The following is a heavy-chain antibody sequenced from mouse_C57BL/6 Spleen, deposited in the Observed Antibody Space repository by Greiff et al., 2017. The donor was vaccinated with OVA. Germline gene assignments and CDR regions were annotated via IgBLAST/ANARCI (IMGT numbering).Heavy chain of an antibody. CDR2: IHPSDSDT. CDR1: GYTFTSYW. V-gene: IGHV1-74*01. CDR3: ANLYYSKGYFDY. Sequence: QVQLKQPGAELVKPGASVKVSCKASGYTFTSYWMHWVKQRPGQGLEWIGRIHPSDSDTNYNQKFKGKATLTVDKSSSTAYMQLSSLTSEDSAVYYCANLYYSKGYFDYWGQGTTLTVSS. J-gene: IGHJ2*01. D-gene: IGHD2-5*01.